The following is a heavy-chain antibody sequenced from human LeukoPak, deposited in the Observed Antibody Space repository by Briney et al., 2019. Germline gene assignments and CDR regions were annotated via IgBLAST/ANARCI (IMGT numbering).Heavy chain of an antibody. Sequence: SETLSLTCTVSGYSIIGDYYWGWIRQPPGKGLEWIGNIYHSGSTYYNPSLKSRVTISVDTSKNQFSLKLSSVTAADTAVYYCARAMVVVAATGYFDYWGLGTLLTVSS. J-gene: IGHJ4*02. D-gene: IGHD2-15*01. CDR2: IYHSGST. CDR3: ARAMVVVAATGYFDY. CDR1: GYSIIGDYY. V-gene: IGHV4-38-2*02.